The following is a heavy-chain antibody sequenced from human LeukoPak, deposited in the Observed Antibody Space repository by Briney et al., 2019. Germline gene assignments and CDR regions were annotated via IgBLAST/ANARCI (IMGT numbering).Heavy chain of an antibody. D-gene: IGHD3-22*01. V-gene: IGHV3-23*01. J-gene: IGHJ4*02. CDR3: STPITMISEGRDY. Sequence: GGSLRLSCAASGFTFSSYTMSWVRQAPGKGLEWVSAISGSGGSTYYADSVKGRFTISRDNSKNTLYLQMNSLRAEGTAVYYCSTPITMISEGRDYWGQGTLVTVSS. CDR2: ISGSGGST. CDR1: GFTFSSYT.